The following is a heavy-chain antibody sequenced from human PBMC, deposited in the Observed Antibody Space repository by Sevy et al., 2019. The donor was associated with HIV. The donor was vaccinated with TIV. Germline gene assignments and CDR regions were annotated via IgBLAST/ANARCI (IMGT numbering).Heavy chain of an antibody. V-gene: IGHV3-30-3*01. D-gene: IGHD6-13*01. CDR3: AKDPGSFAAGIPIDY. J-gene: IGHJ4*02. CDR2: ISYDGSNK. CDR1: GFTFSSYA. Sequence: GGSLRLSCAASGFTFSSYAMHWVRQAPGKGLEWVAVISYDGSNKYYADSVKGRFTISRDNSKNTLYLQMNSLRAEDTAVYYCAKDPGSFAAGIPIDYWGQGTLVTVSS.